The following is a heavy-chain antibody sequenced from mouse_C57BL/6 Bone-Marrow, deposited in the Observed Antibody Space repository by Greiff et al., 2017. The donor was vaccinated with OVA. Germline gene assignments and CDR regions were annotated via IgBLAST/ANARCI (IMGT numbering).Heavy chain of an antibody. CDR1: GFTFSSYG. J-gene: IGHJ3*01. CDR3: ARQWGPFAY. Sequence: EVQRVESGGDLVKPGGSLKLSCAASGFTFSSYGMSWVRQTPDKRLEWVATISSGGSYTYYPDSVKGRFTISRDNAKNTLYLQMSSLKSEDTAMYYCARQWGPFAYWGQGTLVTVSA. V-gene: IGHV5-6*01. CDR2: ISSGGSYT.